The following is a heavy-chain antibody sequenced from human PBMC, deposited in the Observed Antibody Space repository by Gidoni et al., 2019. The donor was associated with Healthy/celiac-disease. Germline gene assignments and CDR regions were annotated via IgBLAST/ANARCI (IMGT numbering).Heavy chain of an antibody. Sequence: QVQRVQSGAEGKQRGCSVKVSCEAQGGSFSSYAISWVRQAPGQGLEWLGGIIPIFGTANSAQKFQGRVTITADDSTSTAYMELSSLRSEDTAVSYCARSSIAALTNWFDPWGQGTLVTVSS. J-gene: IGHJ5*02. D-gene: IGHD6-6*01. CDR1: GGSFSSYA. CDR2: IIPIFGTA. V-gene: IGHV1-69*01. CDR3: ARSSIAALTNWFDP.